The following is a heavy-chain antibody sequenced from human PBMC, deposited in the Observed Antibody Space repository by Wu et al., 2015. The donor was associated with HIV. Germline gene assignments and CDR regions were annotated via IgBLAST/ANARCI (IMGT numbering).Heavy chain of an antibody. Sequence: QVQLVQSGAEVKRPGASVRVSCRTSGYSFTAYYIHWVRQAPGQGLEWMGRLNPNTGGADSSQKFQGRVTLTRGTSINTAYMDLRRLRVDDSATYYCASGIQAGGANYWGQGTLVTVSS. V-gene: IGHV1-2*02. CDR2: LNPNTGGA. CDR1: GYSFTAYY. CDR3: ASGIQAGGANY. J-gene: IGHJ4*02. D-gene: IGHD2-21*01.